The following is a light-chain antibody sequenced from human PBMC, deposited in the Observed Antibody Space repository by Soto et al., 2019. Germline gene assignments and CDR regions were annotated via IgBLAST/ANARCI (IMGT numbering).Light chain of an antibody. CDR3: AAWDYSLNGVV. J-gene: IGLJ2*01. V-gene: IGLV1-44*01. CDR1: SSNIGSKT. Sequence: QSVLTQPPSASGTPGQRVTISCSGSSSNIGSKTVNWYQQLPGTAPKLLIYSNNQPPSGVPDRFSGSKSGTSASLAISGLQSEDEADYYCAAWDYSLNGVVFGGGTKLTVL. CDR2: SNN.